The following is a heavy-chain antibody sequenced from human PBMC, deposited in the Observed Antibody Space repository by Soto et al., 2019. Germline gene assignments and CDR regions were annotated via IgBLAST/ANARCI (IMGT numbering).Heavy chain of an antibody. V-gene: IGHV1-2*02. D-gene: IGHD4-4*01. Sequence: WASVKVSCKASGYTFTGYYMHWVRQAPGQGLEWMGWINPNSGGTNYAQKFQGRVTMTRDTSISTAYMELSRLRSDDTAVYYCARAPRSNAPYYYYGMDVWGQGATVTVSS. CDR3: ARAPRSNAPYYYYGMDV. J-gene: IGHJ6*02. CDR1: GYTFTGYY. CDR2: INPNSGGT.